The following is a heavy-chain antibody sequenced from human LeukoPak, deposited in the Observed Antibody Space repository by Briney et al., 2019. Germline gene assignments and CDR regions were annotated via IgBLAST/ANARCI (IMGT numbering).Heavy chain of an antibody. D-gene: IGHD2-8*01. J-gene: IGHJ6*04. CDR3: ARKAYALDV. CDR1: GFIFSSYW. Sequence: GGSLRLSCAPSGFIFSSYWMSWVRQAPGKGLEWVANIKQDGSERYYVDSVKGRFTISRDNAKNSLYLQMNSPRAEDTAVYYCARKAYALDVWGKGTTVTVSS. V-gene: IGHV3-7*03. CDR2: IKQDGSER.